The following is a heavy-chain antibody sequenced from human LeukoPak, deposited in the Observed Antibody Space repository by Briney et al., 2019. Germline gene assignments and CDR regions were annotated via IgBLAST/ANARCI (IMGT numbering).Heavy chain of an antibody. CDR3: ARDIAAAVDY. D-gene: IGHD6-13*01. CDR1: GFTFSSYW. Sequence: PGGSLRFSCTASGFTFSSYWMHWVRQAPGKGLVWVSRINSDGISTNYADSVKGRFTISRDNAKNTLYLQMNSLRAEDTAVYYCARDIAAAVDYWGQGTLVTVSS. V-gene: IGHV3-74*01. J-gene: IGHJ4*02. CDR2: INSDGIST.